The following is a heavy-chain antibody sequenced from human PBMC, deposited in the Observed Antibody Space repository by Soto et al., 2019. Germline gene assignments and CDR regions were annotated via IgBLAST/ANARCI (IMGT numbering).Heavy chain of an antibody. D-gene: IGHD6-13*01. CDR3: ARTQQLVLNYYYYGMDV. CDR1: GFTFSSYE. CDR2: ISSSGSTI. Sequence: EVQLVESGGRLVQPGGSLRLSCAASGFTFSSYEMNWVRQAPGKGLEWVSYISSSGSTIYYADSAKGRFTISRDNAKNSLYLQMNSLRAEDTAVYYCARTQQLVLNYYYYGMDVWGQGTTVTVSS. V-gene: IGHV3-48*03. J-gene: IGHJ6*02.